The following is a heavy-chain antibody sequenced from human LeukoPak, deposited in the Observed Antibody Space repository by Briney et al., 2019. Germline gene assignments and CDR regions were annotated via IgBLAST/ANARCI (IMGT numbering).Heavy chain of an antibody. J-gene: IGHJ3*02. CDR1: GFTFSSYS. CDR3: ARGGSYLSAFDI. CDR2: ISSGSRTI. Sequence: GGSLRLSCAASGFTFSSYSMNWVRQAPGKGLEWVSYISSGSRTIYYAGSVKGRFTISRDNAKNSLYLQMNSLRAEDTAVYYCARGGSYLSAFDIWGQGTMVTVSS. D-gene: IGHD1-26*01. V-gene: IGHV3-48*01.